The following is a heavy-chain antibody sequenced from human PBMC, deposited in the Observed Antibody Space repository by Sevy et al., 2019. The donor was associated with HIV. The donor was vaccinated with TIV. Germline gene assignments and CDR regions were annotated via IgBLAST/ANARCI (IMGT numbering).Heavy chain of an antibody. CDR3: VAANTWQDY. D-gene: IGHD2-15*01. CDR2: VNSDGSST. CDR1: GFTFSSYW. V-gene: IGHV3-74*01. Sequence: QLWGSLRLSCAASGFTFSSYWMHWVRQAPGKGPVWVSGVNSDGSSTNYADSVKGRFTMSRDSAKNTLYLQMNSLRAEDTAVYFCVAANTWQDYWGQGTLVTVSS. J-gene: IGHJ4*02.